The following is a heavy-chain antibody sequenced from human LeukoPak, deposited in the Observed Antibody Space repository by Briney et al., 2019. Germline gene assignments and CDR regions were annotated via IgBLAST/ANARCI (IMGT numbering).Heavy chain of an antibody. CDR3: ARGSGRLTSITMVRGVIIGLDY. D-gene: IGHD3-10*01. Sequence: SETLSLTCAVYGGSFSGYYWSWIRQPPGKGLEWIGEINHSGSTNYNPSLKSRVTISVDTSKNQFSLKLSSVTAADTAVYYCARGSGRLTSITMVRGVIIGLDYWGQGTLVTVSS. J-gene: IGHJ4*02. CDR2: INHSGST. V-gene: IGHV4-34*01. CDR1: GGSFSGYY.